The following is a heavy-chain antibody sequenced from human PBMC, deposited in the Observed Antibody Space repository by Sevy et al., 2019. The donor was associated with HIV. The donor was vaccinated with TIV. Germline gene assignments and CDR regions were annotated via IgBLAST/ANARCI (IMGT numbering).Heavy chain of an antibody. J-gene: IGHJ3*02. D-gene: IGHD3-10*01. Sequence: GGSLRLSCVASGFIFSDAWMIWVRQAPGKGLEWVGRFISKTHGGTIDYAAPVKGRFTIPSDDSKNTLYLQMDSLKTEDTAVYYCAREMAGAFDIWGQGTMVTVSS. CDR2: FISKTHGGTI. V-gene: IGHV3-15*01. CDR3: AREMAGAFDI. CDR1: GFIFSDAW.